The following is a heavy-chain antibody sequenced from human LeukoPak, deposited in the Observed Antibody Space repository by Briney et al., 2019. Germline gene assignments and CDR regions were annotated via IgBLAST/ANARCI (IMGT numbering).Heavy chain of an antibody. J-gene: IGHJ3*02. D-gene: IGHD3-3*01. Sequence: SETLSLTCAVYGGSFSGYYWSWIRQPPGKGLEWIGEINHSGSTNYNPSLKSRVTISVDTSKNQSSLKLSSVTAADTAVYYCARGPPVLRFLEWLSPLDAFDIWGQGTMVTVSS. V-gene: IGHV4-34*01. CDR2: INHSGST. CDR1: GGSFSGYY. CDR3: ARGPPVLRFLEWLSPLDAFDI.